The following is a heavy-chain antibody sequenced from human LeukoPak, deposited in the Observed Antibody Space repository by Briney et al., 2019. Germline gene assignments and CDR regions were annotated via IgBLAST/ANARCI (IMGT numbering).Heavy chain of an antibody. D-gene: IGHD4/OR15-4a*01. CDR3: ARDSFVTMNGPFFDY. V-gene: IGHV4-59*02. CDR2: IYYSGNT. CDR1: GGSVSSYY. Sequence: SETPSLTCTVSGGSVSSYYWSWIRQPPGKGLEWIGYIYYSGNTNYNPSLKSRVTISVDTSKLSLKLSSVTAADTAVYYCARDSFVTMNGPFFDYWGQGTLVTVSS. J-gene: IGHJ4*02.